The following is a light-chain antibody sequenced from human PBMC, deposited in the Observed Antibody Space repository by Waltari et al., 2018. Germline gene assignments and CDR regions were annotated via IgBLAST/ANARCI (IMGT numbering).Light chain of an antibody. CDR2: DAS. V-gene: IGKV3-20*01. CDR1: QSVSRS. J-gene: IGKJ1*01. Sequence: SCRAIQSVSRSLAWYQQKHGQAPRLLIYDASTRATGIPDRFSGSGSGTDFSLTISRLEPEDFAVYYCQKYVSLPATFGQGTKVEIK. CDR3: QKYVSLPAT.